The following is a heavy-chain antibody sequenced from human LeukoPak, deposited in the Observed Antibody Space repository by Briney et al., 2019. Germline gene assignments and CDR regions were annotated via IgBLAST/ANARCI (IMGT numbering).Heavy chain of an antibody. J-gene: IGHJ3*02. CDR2: ISGSSSYI. D-gene: IGHD3-10*01. V-gene: IGHV3-21*01. Sequence: GGSLRLSCAVSGFTFSSYSMNWIRQAPGKGLEWVSSISGSSSYIYYADSVKGRFTISRDNAKNSLYLQMNSLRAEDTAVYYCAKDLYYGGAFDIWGQGTMVTVSS. CDR3: AKDLYYGGAFDI. CDR1: GFTFSSYS.